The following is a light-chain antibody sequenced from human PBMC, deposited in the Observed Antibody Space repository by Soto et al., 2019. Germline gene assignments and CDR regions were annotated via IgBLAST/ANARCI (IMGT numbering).Light chain of an antibody. V-gene: IGKV3-20*01. CDR3: QQYAKAPLT. CDR2: GAS. Sequence: EIVLTHSPGTLSLSQGERATLPCRASQIVNNNYLAWYQQKPGQAPRLVIYGASNRATGVPDRFSASGSGTDFTLTISRLEPEDFAVYYCQQYAKAPLTFGQGTKVDIK. CDR1: QIVNNNY. J-gene: IGKJ1*01.